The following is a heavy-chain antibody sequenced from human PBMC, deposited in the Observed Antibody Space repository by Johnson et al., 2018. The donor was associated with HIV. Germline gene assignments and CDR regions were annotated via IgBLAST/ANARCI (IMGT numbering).Heavy chain of an antibody. Sequence: QVQLVESGGGVIQPGRSLRLACEASGFTFSNYAMHWVRQAPGKGLEWVAVISYDGSDKYSADSVKGRFTISRDNSNTTLYLQMNSLRAEDTAVYYCATPRGGSPHAFDIWGQGTMVTVSS. J-gene: IGHJ3*02. D-gene: IGHD3-16*01. CDR3: ATPRGGSPHAFDI. CDR1: GFTFSNYA. V-gene: IGHV3-30*04. CDR2: ISYDGSDK.